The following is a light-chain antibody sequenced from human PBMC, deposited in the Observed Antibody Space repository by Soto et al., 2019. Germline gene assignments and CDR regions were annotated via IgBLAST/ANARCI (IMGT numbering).Light chain of an antibody. Sequence: DIQMTQSPSTLSASVGDRVTITCRASHSISSWLAWYQQKPGKAPKLLIYDASSLESGVPTRFSGGGSGTEFTLTVSSLQPDDFATYYCQQFNNYAPGAFGQGTKVEIK. CDR1: HSISSW. V-gene: IGKV1-5*01. CDR2: DAS. J-gene: IGKJ1*01. CDR3: QQFNNYAPGA.